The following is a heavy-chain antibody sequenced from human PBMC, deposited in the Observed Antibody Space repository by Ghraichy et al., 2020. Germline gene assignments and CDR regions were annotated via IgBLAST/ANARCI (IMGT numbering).Heavy chain of an antibody. Sequence: GGSLRLSCAASGFTFSSYAVTWVRQAPGKGLECVSLISGSGAYTYYADSVKGRFTISRDNSKNTLYLQMNSLRAEDTAVYYCAKDGVWGEAAPGTTSHFLDYWGQGTLVTVSS. J-gene: IGHJ4*02. CDR1: GFTFSSYA. D-gene: IGHD6-13*01. V-gene: IGHV3-23*01. CDR3: AKDGVWGEAAPGTTSHFLDY. CDR2: ISGSGAYT.